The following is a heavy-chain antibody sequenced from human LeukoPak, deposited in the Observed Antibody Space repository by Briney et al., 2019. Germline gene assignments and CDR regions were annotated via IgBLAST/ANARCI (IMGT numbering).Heavy chain of an antibody. J-gene: IGHJ4*02. V-gene: IGHV1-69*13. Sequence: ASVKVSCKASGGTFSSYAISWVRQAPGQGLEWMGGIIPIFGTANYAQKFQGRVTITADESTSTAYMELSSLRSEDTAVYYCAKVSNFWSGYSDYWGQGTLVTVSS. D-gene: IGHD3-3*01. CDR1: GGTFSSYA. CDR2: IIPIFGTA. CDR3: AKVSNFWSGYSDY.